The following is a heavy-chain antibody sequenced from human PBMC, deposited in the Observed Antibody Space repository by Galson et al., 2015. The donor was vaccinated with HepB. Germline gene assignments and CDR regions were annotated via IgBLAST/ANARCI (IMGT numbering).Heavy chain of an antibody. Sequence: SLRLSCAASQFIFNYMSWVRQAPGKGLEWVSLIYSGGNTYYADSVKGRFTISRDNSKNTLYLQMNSLRAEDTAVYYCARLLWFGDSPRFDYWGQGTLVTVSS. CDR3: ARLLWFGDSPRFDY. J-gene: IGHJ4*02. D-gene: IGHD3-10*01. CDR1: QFIFNY. CDR2: IYSGGNT. V-gene: IGHV3-66*04.